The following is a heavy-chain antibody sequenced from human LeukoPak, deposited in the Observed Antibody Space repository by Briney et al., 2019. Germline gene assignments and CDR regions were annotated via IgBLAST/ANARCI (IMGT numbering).Heavy chain of an antibody. Sequence: GRSLRLSCAASGFTFSSHGMHRVRQAPGKGLEWVAVIWYDGSNKYYADSVKGRFTISRDNSKNTLYLQMNSLRAEDTAVYYCARDGTGSNSGWYIHWGQGTLVTVSS. D-gene: IGHD6-19*01. CDR3: ARDGTGSNSGWYIH. CDR1: GFTFSSHG. V-gene: IGHV3-33*01. CDR2: IWYDGSNK. J-gene: IGHJ4*02.